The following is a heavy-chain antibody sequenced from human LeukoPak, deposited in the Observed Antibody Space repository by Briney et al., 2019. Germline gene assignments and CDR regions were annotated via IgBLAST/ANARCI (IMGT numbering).Heavy chain of an antibody. CDR3: ARDRDTRCAFDI. CDR1: GFTFSIYW. J-gene: IGHJ3*02. Sequence: GGSLRLSCAASGFTFSIYWMGWVRQAPGKGLEWVANIKQDGSEKYYVDSVKGRFTISRDNAKNSLYLQMSSLRAEDTAVYYCARDRDTRCAFDIWGQGTMVTVSS. CDR2: IKQDGSEK. D-gene: IGHD5-18*01. V-gene: IGHV3-7*01.